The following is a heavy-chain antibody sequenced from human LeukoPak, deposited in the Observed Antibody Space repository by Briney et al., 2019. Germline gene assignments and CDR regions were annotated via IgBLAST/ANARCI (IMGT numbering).Heavy chain of an antibody. J-gene: IGHJ4*02. Sequence: ASVKVSCKASGYTFTSYGISWVRQAAGQGREWMGWISAYNGNTNYAQKLQGRVTMTTDTSTSTAYMELRSLRSDDTAVYYCARYSGGSIFGVVIGYWGQGTLVTVSS. CDR1: GYTFTSYG. CDR3: ARYSGGSIFGVVIGY. V-gene: IGHV1-18*01. D-gene: IGHD3-3*01. CDR2: ISAYNGNT.